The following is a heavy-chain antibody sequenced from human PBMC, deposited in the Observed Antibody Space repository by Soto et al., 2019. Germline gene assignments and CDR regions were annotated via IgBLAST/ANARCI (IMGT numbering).Heavy chain of an antibody. Sequence: GGSLRLSCVGSGFTFSTYSINWVRQAPGKGLEWVSSISSRSDIYYADSVKGRFTISRDNAKNSVSLQMNSLRAEDTAVYYCAREYTAWPLAYGLDVCGQGTTVTAP. V-gene: IGHV3-21*01. CDR3: AREYTAWPLAYGLDV. CDR2: ISSRSDI. CDR1: GFTFSTYS. J-gene: IGHJ6*02. D-gene: IGHD2-2*02.